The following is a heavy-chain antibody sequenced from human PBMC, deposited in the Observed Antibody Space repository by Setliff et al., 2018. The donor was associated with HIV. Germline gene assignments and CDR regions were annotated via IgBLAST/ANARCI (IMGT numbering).Heavy chain of an antibody. CDR3: ARGSSPVDYFDY. CDR2: INPKTGDT. Sequence: ASVKVSCKASGYTFIYLFIHWVRLAPGRGLEWVGLINPKTGDTSYAQKFQGRVTMTRDTSISTAYMDLDRLGSDDTAVYYCARGSSPVDYFDYWGLGTLVTVS. V-gene: IGHV1-2*02. CDR1: GYTFIYLF. J-gene: IGHJ4*02.